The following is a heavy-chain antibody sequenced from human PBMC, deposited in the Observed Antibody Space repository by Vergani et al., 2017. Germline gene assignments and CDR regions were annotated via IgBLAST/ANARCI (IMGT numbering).Heavy chain of an antibody. CDR2: IYYSWDN. CDR1: GCSINSGGYY. CDR3: AREVTTIKGGFDY. D-gene: IGHD4-17*01. V-gene: IGHV4-31*03. Sequence: QVQLQESGPGLVKPSQTLSLTCPVSGCSINSGGYYWSWIRQHPGKGLAWIGDIYYSWDNHYNPSLKSRVSISIDTSKNQFSLKLSSVTAADTAVYYCAREVTTIKGGFDYWGQGTLVTVSS. J-gene: IGHJ4*02.